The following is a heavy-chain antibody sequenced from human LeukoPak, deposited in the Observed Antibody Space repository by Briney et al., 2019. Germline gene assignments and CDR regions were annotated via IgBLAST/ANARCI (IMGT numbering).Heavy chain of an antibody. CDR3: ARENYDSSGYPAGYFDY. CDR2: ISSSSGAI. J-gene: IGHJ4*02. D-gene: IGHD3-22*01. V-gene: IGHV3-48*01. Sequence: GGSLRLSCTASAFAFSNHAMSWVRQAPGKGLEWVSYISSSSGAIYYADSVKGRFTISRDNAKNSLYLQMNSLRAEDTAVYYCARENYDSSGYPAGYFDYWGQGTLVTVSS. CDR1: AFAFSNHA.